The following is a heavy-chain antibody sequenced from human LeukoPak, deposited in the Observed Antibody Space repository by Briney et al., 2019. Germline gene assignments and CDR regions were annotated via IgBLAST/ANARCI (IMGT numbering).Heavy chain of an antibody. D-gene: IGHD1-14*01. CDR2: IYYSGST. J-gene: IGHJ3*02. CDR3: AEIGTTWDAFDI. CDR1: GDSISSSSYY. Sequence: PSETLSLTCTVSGDSISSSSYYWGWIRQPPGKGLEWIGSIYYSGSTYYNPSLKSRVTISVDTSKNQFSLKLSSVTAADTAVYYCAEIGTTWDAFDIWGQGTMVTVSS. V-gene: IGHV4-39*07.